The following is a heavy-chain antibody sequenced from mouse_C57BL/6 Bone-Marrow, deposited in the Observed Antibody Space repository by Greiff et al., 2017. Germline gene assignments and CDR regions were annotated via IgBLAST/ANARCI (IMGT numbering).Heavy chain of an antibody. CDR3: ARRGGRGAMDD. J-gene: IGHJ4*01. CDR2: SLPGSGRT. CDR1: GYTFTGYW. Sequence: VQVVESGAELMKPGASVKLSCKATGYTFTGYWIEWVKQRPGPGLEWIGESLPGSGRTNYNEKVKGKATFTADTSSNTAYMQISSLTTEDSAIYYCARRGGRGAMDDWGQGTSVTVSS. V-gene: IGHV1-9*01.